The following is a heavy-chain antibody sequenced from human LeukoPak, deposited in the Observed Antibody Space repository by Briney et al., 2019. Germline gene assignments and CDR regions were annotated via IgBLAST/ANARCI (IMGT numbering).Heavy chain of an antibody. D-gene: IGHD7-27*01. V-gene: IGHV4-61*01. J-gene: IGHJ3*02. CDR3: ARGTGDLHGALDI. CDR2: IHYSGST. CDR1: GGSVSSTNDY. Sequence: PSETLSLTCTVSGGSVSSTNDYWSWIRQPPGKGLEWIGYIHYSGSTNYNPSLKSRVTISLDTSKNQFSLKLNSVTAADTAVYYCARGTGDLHGALDIWGQGTMVTVSS.